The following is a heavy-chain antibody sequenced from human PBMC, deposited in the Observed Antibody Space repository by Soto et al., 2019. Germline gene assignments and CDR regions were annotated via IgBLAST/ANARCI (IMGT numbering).Heavy chain of an antibody. Sequence: EVHLVESGGDLVQPGGSLGLSCLASGFTFSSHWMHWFGQAPGKGLVWVSRVNSDGRSTTYADSVKGRFTISRDNAKNTLHLQMNSLRAEDTAVYYCARGYGNDWDWFDYWGQGTQVAVSA. CDR1: GFTFSSHW. CDR3: ARGYGNDWDWFDY. CDR2: VNSDGRST. J-gene: IGHJ4*02. V-gene: IGHV3-74*03. D-gene: IGHD3-9*01.